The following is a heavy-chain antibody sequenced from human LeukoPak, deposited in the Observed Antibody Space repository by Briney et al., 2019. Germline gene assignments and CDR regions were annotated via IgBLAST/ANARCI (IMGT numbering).Heavy chain of an antibody. Sequence: GESLKISCAASGFTFSSYWMHWVRQAPGKGLVWVSRINSDGGTTNYADSVKGRFTISRDNVKNTLYLQMNSLTAEDTAVYYCARDYNTSGSPNDCWGQGTLVTVSS. J-gene: IGHJ4*02. CDR1: GFTFSSYW. CDR3: ARDYNTSGSPNDC. CDR2: INSDGGTT. V-gene: IGHV3-74*01. D-gene: IGHD3-10*01.